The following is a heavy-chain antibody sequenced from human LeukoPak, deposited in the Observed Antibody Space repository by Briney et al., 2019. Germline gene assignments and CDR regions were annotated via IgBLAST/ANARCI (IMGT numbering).Heavy chain of an antibody. CDR2: ISYDGGNK. Sequence: GRSLRLSCAASGFTFSSYAIHWVRQAPGKGLEWVAAISYDGGNKYYADSVKGRFTISRDNSKNTLYLIMNSLRPEDTAVYYCARAVGPFDYRGQGTLVTVSS. J-gene: IGHJ4*02. V-gene: IGHV3-30*03. CDR3: ARAVGPFDY. CDR1: GFTFSSYA.